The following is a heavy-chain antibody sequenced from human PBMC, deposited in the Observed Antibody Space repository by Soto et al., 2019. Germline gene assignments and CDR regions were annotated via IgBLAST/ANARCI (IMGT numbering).Heavy chain of an antibody. CDR2: IWYDGSNK. J-gene: IGHJ4*02. Sequence: QVQLVESGGGVVQPGRSLRLSCAASGFTFSSYGMHWVRQAPGKGLEWVAVIWYDGSNKYYADSVKGRFTISRDNSKNTRYMQMNSLRAEDTAVYYCARAPRYCSSTSCYHLGYWGQGTLVTVSS. D-gene: IGHD2-2*01. CDR1: GFTFSSYG. V-gene: IGHV3-33*01. CDR3: ARAPRYCSSTSCYHLGY.